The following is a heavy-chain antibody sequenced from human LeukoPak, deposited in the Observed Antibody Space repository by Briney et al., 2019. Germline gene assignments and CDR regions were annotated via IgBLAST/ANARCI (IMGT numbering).Heavy chain of an antibody. J-gene: IGHJ4*02. V-gene: IGHV3-74*01. CDR3: ARGGRIAAAPLN. Sequence: PGGSLRLSCAASGFTFSSYWMHWVRQAPGKGMVWVSRINSDGSSTSYADSVKGRFTISRDNAKNTLYLQMNSLRAEDTAVYYCARGGRIAAAPLNWGQGTLVTVSS. D-gene: IGHD6-13*01. CDR1: GFTFSSYW. CDR2: INSDGSST.